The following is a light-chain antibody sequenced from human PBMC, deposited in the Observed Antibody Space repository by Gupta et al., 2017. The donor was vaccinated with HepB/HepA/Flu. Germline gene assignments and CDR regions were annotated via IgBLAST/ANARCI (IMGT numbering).Light chain of an antibody. V-gene: IGLV2-14*03. Sequence: QSALTQPASVSGSPGQSITISCTGTSSDVGGYNYVSWYQQHPGKAPKLMIYDVSNRPSGVSDRFSGSKSGKTASLTISGLQAEDEADYFCNSYTSSSTLYVFGTGTKVTVL. CDR1: SSDVGGYNY. CDR3: NSYTSSSTLYV. CDR2: DVS. J-gene: IGLJ1*01.